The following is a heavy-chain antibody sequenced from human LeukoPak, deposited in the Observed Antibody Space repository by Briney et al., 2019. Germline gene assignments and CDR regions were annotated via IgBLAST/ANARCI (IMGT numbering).Heavy chain of an antibody. D-gene: IGHD3-22*01. CDR1: GFTFSSYS. Sequence: GGSLRLSCAASGFTFSSYSMNWVRQAPGKGLEWVSYISSSSSTIYYADSVKGRFTISRDNAKNSLYPQMNSLRAEDTAVYYCARMLYYDSSGYAFFDYWGQGTLVTVSS. CDR3: ARMLYYDSSGYAFFDY. V-gene: IGHV3-48*04. CDR2: ISSSSSTI. J-gene: IGHJ4*02.